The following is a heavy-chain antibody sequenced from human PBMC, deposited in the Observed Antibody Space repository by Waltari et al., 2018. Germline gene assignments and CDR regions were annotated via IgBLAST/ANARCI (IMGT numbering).Heavy chain of an antibody. Sequence: QVQLVQSGAEVKKPGASVKVSCKASGYTFTDYFIHWMRQFPGQGLEWMGWIDPRRRDTSYAQNLQGRVTMTRDTSIGTIYMELSSLRSDDTAVYYCARGPNTGAFDYWGQGTLVTVTS. CDR3: ARGPNTGAFDY. D-gene: IGHD2-8*02. CDR2: IDPRRRDT. CDR1: GYTFTDYF. J-gene: IGHJ4*02. V-gene: IGHV1-2*02.